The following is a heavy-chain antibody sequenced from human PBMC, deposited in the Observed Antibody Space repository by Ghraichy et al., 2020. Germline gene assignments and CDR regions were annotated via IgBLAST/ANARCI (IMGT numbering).Heavy chain of an antibody. CDR2: ISSSGSTI. J-gene: IGHJ4*02. D-gene: IGHD6-19*01. CDR1: GFTFSDYY. CDR3: ARDYGSGHNYFDY. Sequence: LSLTCAASGFTFSDYYMSWIRQAPGKGLEWVSYISSSGSTIYYADSVKGRFTISRDNAKNSLYLQMNSLRAEDTAVYYCARDYGSGHNYFDYWGQGTLVTVSS. V-gene: IGHV3-11*01.